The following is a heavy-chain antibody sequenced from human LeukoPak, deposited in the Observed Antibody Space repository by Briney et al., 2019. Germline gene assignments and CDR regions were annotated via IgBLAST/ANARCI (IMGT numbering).Heavy chain of an antibody. CDR1: GGSISSYY. CDR2: IYYSGST. J-gene: IGHJ4*02. Sequence: SETLSLTCTVSGGSISSYYWNWIRQPPGKGLEWIGYIYYSGSTNYNPPLKSRVTISEDTSKNQFSLKLSSVTAADTAVYYCARWGSSSGWFSFDYWGQGTLVTVSS. V-gene: IGHV4-59*01. CDR3: ARWGSSSGWFSFDY. D-gene: IGHD6-19*01.